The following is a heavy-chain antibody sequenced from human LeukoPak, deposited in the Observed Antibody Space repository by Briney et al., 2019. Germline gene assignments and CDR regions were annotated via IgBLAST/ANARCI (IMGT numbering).Heavy chain of an antibody. CDR3: ARVPGPNWFDP. Sequence: SETLSLTCSVSGGSTGSDYWSWIRQPPGKGLEWIAYVYYSGVTSYNPSLKSRVAISIDTSKNQFSLNLTSVTAADTAVYYCARVPGPNWFDPWGQGTLVTVSS. CDR2: VYYSGVT. J-gene: IGHJ5*02. CDR1: GGSTGSDY. V-gene: IGHV4-59*08.